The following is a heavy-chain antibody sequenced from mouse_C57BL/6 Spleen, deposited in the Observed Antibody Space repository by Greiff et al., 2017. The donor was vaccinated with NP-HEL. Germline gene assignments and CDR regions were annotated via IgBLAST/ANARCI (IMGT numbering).Heavy chain of an antibody. CDR1: GYTFPGYW. J-gene: IGHJ3*01. CDR2: INPSNGGT. V-gene: IGHV1-53*01. Sequence: QVQLQQPGTELVKPGASVKLSCKASGYTFPGYWMHWVKQRPGHGLEWMGNINPSNGGTNYNEKFKGKATLTVDKSSSTAYMQLSSLTSEDSAVYYCARAYDGYYPFAYWGQGTLVTVSA. D-gene: IGHD2-3*01. CDR3: ARAYDGYYPFAY.